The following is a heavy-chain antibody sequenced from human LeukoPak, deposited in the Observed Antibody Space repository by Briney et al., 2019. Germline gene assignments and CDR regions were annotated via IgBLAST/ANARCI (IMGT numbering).Heavy chain of an antibody. CDR1: GYTFTSYA. CDR2: INAGNGNT. D-gene: IGHD3-10*01. J-gene: IGHJ4*02. V-gene: IGHV1-3*01. CDR3: ARGIYYYGSGSYYNVPFDY. Sequence: GASVKVSCKASGYTFTSYAMHWVRQAPGQRLEGMGWINAGNGNTKYSQKFQGRVTITRDTSASTAYMELSSLRSEDTAVYYCARGIYYYGSGSYYNVPFDYWGQGTLVTVSS.